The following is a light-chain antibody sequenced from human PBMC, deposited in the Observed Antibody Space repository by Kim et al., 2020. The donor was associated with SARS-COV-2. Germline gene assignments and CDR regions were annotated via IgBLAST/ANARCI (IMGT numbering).Light chain of an antibody. CDR3: QQYGRSPT. CDR1: QGVGSSY. Sequence: LSPGDGSTHSCRASQGVGSSYLAWYQQKPGQAPRHLIYDASSRATGIADRFSGSGSGTDFTLTISRLESEDFAMYYCQQYGRSPTFGQGTRLEIK. V-gene: IGKV3-20*01. CDR2: DAS. J-gene: IGKJ5*01.